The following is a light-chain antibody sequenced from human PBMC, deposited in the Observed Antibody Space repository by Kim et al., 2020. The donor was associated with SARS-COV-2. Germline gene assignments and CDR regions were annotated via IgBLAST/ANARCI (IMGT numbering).Light chain of an antibody. Sequence: QSALTQPASVSGSPGQSITISCTGTSSDVGGYNYVSWYQQHPGKAPKLMIYDVSKRPSGVSNRFSGSKSGNTASLTISGLQAEDEADYYCSPYTSSSTYVFGPGTKVTVL. V-gene: IGLV2-14*01. CDR2: DVS. J-gene: IGLJ1*01. CDR1: SSDVGGYNY. CDR3: SPYTSSSTYV.